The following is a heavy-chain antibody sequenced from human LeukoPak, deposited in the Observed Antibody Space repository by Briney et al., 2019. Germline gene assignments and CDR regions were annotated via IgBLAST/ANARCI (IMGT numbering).Heavy chain of an antibody. D-gene: IGHD3-10*01. V-gene: IGHV3-48*03. J-gene: IGHJ4*02. CDR3: ARVRNRDYYGSGSYFIFDY. CDR1: GFTFSSYE. CDR2: ISNSGSTK. Sequence: PGGSLRLSCAASGFTFSSYEMNWIRQAPGKGLEWISYISNSGSTKYYADSVKGRFTISRDNAKNTLYLQMNSLRAEDTAVYYCARVRNRDYYGSGSYFIFDYWGQGTLVTVSS.